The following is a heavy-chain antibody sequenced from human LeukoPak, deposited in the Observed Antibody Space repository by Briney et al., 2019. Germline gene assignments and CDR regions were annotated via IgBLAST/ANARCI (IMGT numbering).Heavy chain of an antibody. J-gene: IGHJ4*02. V-gene: IGHV3-64D*06. Sequence: GSLRLSCAASGFIVTNAWMNWVRQAPGKGLEYVSAISSNGGSTYYADSVKGRFTISRDNSKNTLYLQMSSLRAEDTAVYYCVKGDYDILTGYYGFDYWGQGTLVTVSS. CDR3: VKGDYDILTGYYGFDY. CDR1: GFIVTNAW. CDR2: ISSNGGST. D-gene: IGHD3-9*01.